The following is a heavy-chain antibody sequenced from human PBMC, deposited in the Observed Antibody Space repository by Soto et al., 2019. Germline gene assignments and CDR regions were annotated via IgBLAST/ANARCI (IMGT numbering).Heavy chain of an antibody. J-gene: IGHJ6*02. Sequence: PSETLSLTCTVSGGSISSYYWSWIRQPPGKGLEWIGYIYYSGSTNYNPSLKSRVTISVDTSKNQFSLKLSSVTAADTAVYYCARLSYYYGMDVWGQGTTVTVSS. V-gene: IGHV4-59*08. CDR2: IYYSGST. CDR3: ARLSYYYGMDV. CDR1: GGSISSYY.